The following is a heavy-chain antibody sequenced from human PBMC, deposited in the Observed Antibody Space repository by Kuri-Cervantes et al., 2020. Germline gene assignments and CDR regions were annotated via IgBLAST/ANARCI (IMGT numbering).Heavy chain of an antibody. Sequence: LSLTCAASGFTFSNFGMHWVRQAPGKGLEWVAVMSNDGSNKYYADSVKGRFTISRDNSKNTLYLQMNSLRAENTAVYYCARDGRELLLYYYYGMDVWGQGTTVTVSS. CDR2: MSNDGSNK. V-gene: IGHV3-30*03. CDR3: ARDGRELLLYYYYGMDV. D-gene: IGHD1-26*01. CDR1: GFTFSNFG. J-gene: IGHJ6*02.